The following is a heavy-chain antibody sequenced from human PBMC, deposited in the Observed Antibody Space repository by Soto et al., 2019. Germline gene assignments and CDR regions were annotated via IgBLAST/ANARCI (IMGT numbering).Heavy chain of an antibody. CDR1: GYTFTHYG. J-gene: IGHJ2*01. Sequence: QVQLVQSGAEVKKPGASVKVSCKASGYTFTHYGITWVRQAPGQGLEWMGWINSFSGDTNYPQKLQGRLTMTTDTSTNTVYVELRNLRSDDTAVYYCARDLHSGGKYCYFDMWGRGTLVTVSS. V-gene: IGHV1-18*01. D-gene: IGHD2-15*01. CDR2: INSFSGDT. CDR3: ARDLHSGGKYCYFDM.